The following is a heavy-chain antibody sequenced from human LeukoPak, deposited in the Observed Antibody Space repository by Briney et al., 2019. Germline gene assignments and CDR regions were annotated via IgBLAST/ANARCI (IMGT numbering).Heavy chain of an antibody. CDR3: ARPIQLWSYGMDV. CDR2: IIPILGIA. J-gene: IGHJ6*02. D-gene: IGHD5-18*01. CDR1: GGTFSSYA. V-gene: IGHV1-69*04. Sequence: SVKVSCKASGGTFSSYAISWVRQAPGQGLEWMGRIIPILGIANYAQKFQGRVTITADKSTSTAYMELSSLRSEDTAVYYCARPIQLWSYGMDVWGQGTTVTVSS.